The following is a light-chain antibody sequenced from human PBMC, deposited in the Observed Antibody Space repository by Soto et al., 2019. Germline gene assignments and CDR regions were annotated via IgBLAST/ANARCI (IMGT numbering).Light chain of an antibody. CDR1: RSISTY. V-gene: IGKV1-39*01. CDR3: QQSYNTPFT. Sequence: DIQMTQSPSSLSASVGDRVTITCRASRSISTYLNWYQQKPGKAPKLLIYAASTLQSGVPSTFSGSGSGTDFTLTISSLQPEDFATYYCQQSYNTPFTFGPGTKVDIK. J-gene: IGKJ3*01. CDR2: AAS.